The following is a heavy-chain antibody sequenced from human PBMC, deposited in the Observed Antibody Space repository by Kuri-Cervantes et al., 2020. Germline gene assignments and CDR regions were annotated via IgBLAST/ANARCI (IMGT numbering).Heavy chain of an antibody. CDR3: ARGRDYDYIWGSYRPRDAFDI. Sequence: GSLRLSCAASGFSFSDHYLDWVRQPPGKGLEWIGEINHSGSTNYNPSLKSRVTISVDTSKNQFSLKLSSVTAADTAVYYCARGRDYDYIWGSYRPRDAFDIWGQGTMVTVSS. CDR2: INHSGST. V-gene: IGHV4-34*01. J-gene: IGHJ3*02. CDR1: GFSFSDHY. D-gene: IGHD3-16*02.